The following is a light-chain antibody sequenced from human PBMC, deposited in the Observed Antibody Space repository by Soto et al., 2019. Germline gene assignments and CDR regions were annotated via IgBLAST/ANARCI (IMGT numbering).Light chain of an antibody. V-gene: IGKV3-11*01. Sequence: EIVLTQSPATLSLSPGERATLSCRASQSVSSYLAWYQQKPGQAPRLLIYDASNRATGIPASFSGSGSRTHFTLPSRRLEPEDLAVYYCQQRSNWPPYTVGQGTKLQIK. CDR2: DAS. CDR1: QSVSSY. J-gene: IGKJ2*01. CDR3: QQRSNWPPYT.